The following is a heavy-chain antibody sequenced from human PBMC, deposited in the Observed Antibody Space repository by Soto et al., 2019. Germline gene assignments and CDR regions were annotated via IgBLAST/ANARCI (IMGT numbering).Heavy chain of an antibody. CDR2: INSDDSTT. V-gene: IGHV3-74*01. CDR1: GFTFSSSW. J-gene: IGHJ4*02. CDR3: ARSSSAWSNFDC. Sequence: EVPLVESGGGLVQPGGSLRLSCEASGFTFSSSWMHWVRQAPGKGLVWVSRINSDDSTTTYADSVKGRFTVSRDNAKNTLYLQMNSLRVEDTAVYYCARSSSAWSNFDCWGQGTLVTVSS. D-gene: IGHD6-19*01.